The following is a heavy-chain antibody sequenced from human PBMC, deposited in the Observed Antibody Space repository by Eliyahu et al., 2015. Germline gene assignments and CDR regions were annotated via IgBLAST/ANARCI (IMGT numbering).Heavy chain of an antibody. J-gene: IGHJ5*02. V-gene: IGHV3-23*01. CDR2: IXGSGDST. D-gene: IGHD6-19*01. CDR1: GFXFSSYA. Sequence: EVQLLESGGGLVQPGGSLRLSCAASGFXFSSYAMXWVRQAPGKGLEWVXAIXGSGDSTYYADSVKGRFTISRDNSKNTLYLQMNSLRAEDTAVYNCAKDQGQWLVGWFDPWGQGTLVTVSS. CDR3: AKDQGQWLVGWFDP.